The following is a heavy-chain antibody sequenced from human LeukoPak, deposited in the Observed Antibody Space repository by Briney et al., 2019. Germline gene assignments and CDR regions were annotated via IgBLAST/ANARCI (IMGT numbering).Heavy chain of an antibody. Sequence: PSETLSLTCTVSGGSISSSSYYWGWIRQPPGKGLEWIGSIYYSGSTYYNPSLKSRVTISVDTSKNQFSLKLSSVTAAGTAVYYCARMCSSTSCYTKGLYYYYYYGMDVWGQGTTVTVSS. CDR2: IYYSGST. CDR1: GGSISSSSYY. J-gene: IGHJ6*02. V-gene: IGHV4-39*01. D-gene: IGHD2-2*02. CDR3: ARMCSSTSCYTKGLYYYYYYGMDV.